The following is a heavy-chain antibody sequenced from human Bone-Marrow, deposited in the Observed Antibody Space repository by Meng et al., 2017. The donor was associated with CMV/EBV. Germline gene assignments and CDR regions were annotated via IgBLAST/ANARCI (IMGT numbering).Heavy chain of an antibody. CDR2: INPSGGST. CDR3: ARHLGTNGVYYGMDV. J-gene: IGHJ6*02. V-gene: IGHV1-46*01. Sequence: ASVKVSCKASGYTFTSYYMHWVRQAPGQGLEWMGIINPSGGSTSYAQKFQGRVTMTRDTSTSTVYMELSSLRSQDTAVYYRARHLGTNGVYYGMDVWGQGTTVTVSS. D-gene: IGHD2-8*01. CDR1: GYTFTSYY.